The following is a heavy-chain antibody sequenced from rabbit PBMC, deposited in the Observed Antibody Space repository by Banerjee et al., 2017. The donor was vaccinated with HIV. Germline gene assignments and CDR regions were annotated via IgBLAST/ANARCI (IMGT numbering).Heavy chain of an antibody. CDR2: ITFGSDRA. V-gene: IGHV1S40*01. CDR1: GFSFSSGYD. D-gene: IGHD2-1*01. CDR3: ARHFYGGYVGLYL. Sequence: QQLEESGGGLVKPGASLTLTCKASGFSFSSGYDMCWVRQAPGKGLEWIACITFGSDRAYYASWAKGRFTVSKTSSTTVDLKMTSLTAADTATYFCARHFYGGYVGLYLWGPGTLVTVS. J-gene: IGHJ4*01.